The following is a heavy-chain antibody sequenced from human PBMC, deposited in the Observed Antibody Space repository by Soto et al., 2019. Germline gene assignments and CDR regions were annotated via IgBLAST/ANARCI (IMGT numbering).Heavy chain of an antibody. CDR2: ISGSGDST. J-gene: IGHJ4*02. Sequence: EVQLLESGGGLVQPGGSLRLSCAVSGFTFSNYAMSWVRQAPGKGLEWVSGISGSGDSTNYGDSVKGRFTISRDNAKNTLYQQMNSLRAEDTAVYYCARRLYCSSSSCYAVDYWGQGTLVTVSS. CDR3: ARRLYCSSSSCYAVDY. D-gene: IGHD2-2*01. CDR1: GFTFSNYA. V-gene: IGHV3-23*01.